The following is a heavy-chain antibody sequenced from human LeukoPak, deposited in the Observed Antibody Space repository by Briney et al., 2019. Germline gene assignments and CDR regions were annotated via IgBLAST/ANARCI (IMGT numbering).Heavy chain of an antibody. CDR2: IYYSGST. J-gene: IGHJ5*02. CDR1: GGSISSSSYY. V-gene: IGHV4-39*01. Sequence: PSETLSLTCTVSGGSISSSSYYWGWIRQPPGKGLEWIVSIYYSGSTYYNPSLKSRVTISVDTSKNQFSLKLSSVTAADTAVYYCARHTRDDYGDYKWFDPWGQGTLVTVSS. D-gene: IGHD4-17*01. CDR3: ARHTRDDYGDYKWFDP.